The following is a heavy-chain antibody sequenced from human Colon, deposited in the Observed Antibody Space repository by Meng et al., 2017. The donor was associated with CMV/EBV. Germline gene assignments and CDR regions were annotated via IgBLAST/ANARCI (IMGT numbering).Heavy chain of an antibody. V-gene: IGHV4-39*07. D-gene: IGHD2-2*01. CDR2: IYYSGTT. Sequence: SETLSLTCTVSGGSISTSNYYWGWIRQPPGKGLEWIGSIYYSGTTDYNPSLKSRVTISVDTSKNQFSLKLSSVTAADTAVYYCARGQRHQLPRGRLYYYGMDVWGQGTTVTVSS. J-gene: IGHJ6*02. CDR3: ARGQRHQLPRGRLYYYGMDV. CDR1: GGSISTSNYY.